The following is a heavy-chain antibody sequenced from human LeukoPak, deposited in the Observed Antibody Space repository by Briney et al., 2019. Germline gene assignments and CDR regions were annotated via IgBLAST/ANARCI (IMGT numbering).Heavy chain of an antibody. J-gene: IGHJ6*02. D-gene: IGHD6-13*01. CDR1: GGSFSGYY. Sequence: SETLSLTCAVYGGSFSGYYWSWIRQPPGKGLEWIGEINHSGSTDYNPSLKSRVTISVDTSKNQFSLKLSSVTAADTAVYYCARIAPYSSSWCVPQYYYGMDVWGQGTTVTVSS. V-gene: IGHV4-34*01. CDR2: INHSGST. CDR3: ARIAPYSSSWCVPQYYYGMDV.